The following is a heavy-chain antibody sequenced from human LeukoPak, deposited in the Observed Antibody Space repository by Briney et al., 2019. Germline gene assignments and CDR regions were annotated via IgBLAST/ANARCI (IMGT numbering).Heavy chain of an antibody. V-gene: IGHV1-46*01. J-gene: IGHJ4*02. Sequence: ASAKVSCKASGYTFTSYYMHWVRQAPGQGLEWMGIINPSGGSTSYAQKFQGRVTMTRDMSTSTVYMELSSLRSEDTAVYYCAKDAGYYDSSGYLDYWGQGTLVTVSS. CDR1: GYTFTSYY. CDR3: AKDAGYYDSSGYLDY. CDR2: INPSGGST. D-gene: IGHD3-22*01.